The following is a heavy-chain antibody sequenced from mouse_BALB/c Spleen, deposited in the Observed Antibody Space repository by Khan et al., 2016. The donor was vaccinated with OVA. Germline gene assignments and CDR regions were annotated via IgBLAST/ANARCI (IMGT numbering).Heavy chain of an antibody. J-gene: IGHJ4*01. CDR3: ARAYYRYDVYYAMDY. D-gene: IGHD2-14*01. CDR2: IWGGGGT. CDR1: GFSLSRYN. V-gene: IGHV2-6-4*01. Sequence: QMQLEESGPGLVAPSQSLSITCTVSGFSLSRYNIHWVRQPPGKGLEWLGMIWGGGGTDYNSTLKSRLSIRKDNSKSQVLLKMHSLQTDDTAMYYCARAYYRYDVYYAMDYWGQGTSVTVSS.